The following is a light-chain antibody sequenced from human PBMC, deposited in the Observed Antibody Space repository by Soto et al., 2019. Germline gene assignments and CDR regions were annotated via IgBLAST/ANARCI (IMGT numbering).Light chain of an antibody. CDR1: QGISNF. CDR3: QKYNSAPRA. CDR2: DAS. V-gene: IGKV1-27*01. J-gene: IGKJ1*01. Sequence: DIQMTQSPSSLSASVGDRVTITCRASQGISNFLAWYQQKPGKVPKLLIYDASTMQSGVPSRFSGSGSGTDFTLTISSLQPEDVATYYCQKYNSAPRAFGQGTKVEIK.